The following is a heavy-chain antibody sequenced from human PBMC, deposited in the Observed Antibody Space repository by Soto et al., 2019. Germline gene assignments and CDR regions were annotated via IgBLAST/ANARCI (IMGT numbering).Heavy chain of an antibody. CDR2: IIPILGIA. V-gene: IGHV1-69*02. CDR1: GGTFSSYT. D-gene: IGHD3-22*01. Sequence: GASVKVSCKASGGTFSSYTISWVRQAPGQGLEWMGRIIPILGIANYAQKFQGRVTITADKSTSTAYMELGSLRSEDTAVYYRARNPPYYYDSSGESYYYYGMDVWGQGTTVTVSS. J-gene: IGHJ6*02. CDR3: ARNPPYYYDSSGESYYYYGMDV.